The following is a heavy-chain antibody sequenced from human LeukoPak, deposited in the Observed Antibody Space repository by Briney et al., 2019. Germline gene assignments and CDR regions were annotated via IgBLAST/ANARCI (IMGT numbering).Heavy chain of an antibody. CDR3: ARGNGYNSAFDY. V-gene: IGHV3-53*01. J-gene: IGHJ4*02. D-gene: IGHD5-24*01. Sequence: GGSLRLSCAASGFTVSSTYMSWDRQAPGKGLEWVSVIYSGGATYYTDSVKGRFAISRDNSKNTLYLQMNTLRAEDTAVYYCARGNGYNSAFDYWGQGTLVTVSS. CDR1: GFTVSSTY. CDR2: IYSGGAT.